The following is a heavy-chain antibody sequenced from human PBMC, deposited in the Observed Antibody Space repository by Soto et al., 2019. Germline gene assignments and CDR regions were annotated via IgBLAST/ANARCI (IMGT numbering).Heavy chain of an antibody. CDR1: GTSMSSFF. V-gene: IGHV4-4*07. D-gene: IGHD3-10*01. J-gene: IGHJ4*02. CDR2: IYGSGTT. Sequence: QVQLQESGSGLVKSSETLSLTCTVSGTSMSSFFWSWIRQPAGKGPEWVGRIYGSGTTNYNPSLESRVTMSIDTSKNQFSLRLSSVTAADTAIYYCARNYYGSGAFFHLSFDYWGQGALVTVSS. CDR3: ARNYYGSGAFFHLSFDY.